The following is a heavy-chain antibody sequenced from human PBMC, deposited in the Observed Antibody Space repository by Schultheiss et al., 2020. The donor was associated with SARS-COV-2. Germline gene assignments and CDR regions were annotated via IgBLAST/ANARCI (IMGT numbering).Heavy chain of an antibody. D-gene: IGHD3-3*01. Sequence: VKVSCKASGGTFSSYAISWVRQAPGQGLEWMGGIIPIFGTANYAQKFQGRVTITADESTSTAYMELSSLRSEDTAVYYCARDRYDFWSGYVSYWYFDLWGRGTRVTVS. CDR3: ARDRYDFWSGYVSYWYFDL. CDR2: IIPIFGTA. CDR1: GGTFSSYA. V-gene: IGHV1-69*01. J-gene: IGHJ2*01.